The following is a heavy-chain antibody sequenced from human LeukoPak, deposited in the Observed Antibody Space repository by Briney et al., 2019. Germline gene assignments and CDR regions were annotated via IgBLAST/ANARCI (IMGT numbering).Heavy chain of an antibody. CDR3: ARVAAPDLTGYYSPDY. V-gene: IGHV1-8*01. CDR1: GYTFTSYD. Sequence: ASVKVSCKASGYTFTSYDINWVRQATGQGLEWMGWMNPNSGNTGYAQKFQGRVTMTRDTSTSTVYMELSSLRSEDTAVYYCARVAAPDLTGYYSPDYWGQGTLVTVSS. J-gene: IGHJ4*02. D-gene: IGHD3-9*01. CDR2: MNPNSGNT.